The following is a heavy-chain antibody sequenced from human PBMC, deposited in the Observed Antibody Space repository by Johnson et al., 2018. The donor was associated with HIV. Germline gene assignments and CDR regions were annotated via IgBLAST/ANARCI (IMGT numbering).Heavy chain of an antibody. V-gene: IGHV3-30*02. D-gene: IGHD1-26*01. CDR2: IRYDGSNK. CDR3: AKSRDLVGAGAFDI. Sequence: QVQLVESGGGVVQPGGSLRLSCAASGFTFNTYGMDWVRQAPGKGLEWVAFIRYDGSNKYYVDSVKGRFTISRDNSKNTLYLQMNSLRPEDTSVYYCAKSRDLVGAGAFDIWGQGTMVTVSS. CDR1: GFTFNTYG. J-gene: IGHJ3*02.